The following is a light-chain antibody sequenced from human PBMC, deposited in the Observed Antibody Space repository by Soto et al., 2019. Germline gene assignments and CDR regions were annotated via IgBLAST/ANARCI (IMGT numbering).Light chain of an antibody. CDR1: SADVGGYDF. CDR2: DVA. J-gene: IGLJ2*01. V-gene: IGLV2-11*01. Sequence: QSALTQPRSVSGSPGQSVTLSCTGTSADVGGYDFVSWYQQLPGNAPKLIIYDVAKRPSGVPDRFSGSKSGNTASLTISGLQAEDESHYYCSSFAGSHVAFGGGTKLTVL. CDR3: SSFAGSHVA.